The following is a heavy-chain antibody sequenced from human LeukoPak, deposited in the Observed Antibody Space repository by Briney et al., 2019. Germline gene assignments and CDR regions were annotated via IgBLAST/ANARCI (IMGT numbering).Heavy chain of an antibody. D-gene: IGHD3-10*01. CDR1: GYTFTSYG. Sequence: ASVKVSCKASGYTFTSYGISWVRQAPGQGLEWMGWISAYNGNTNYAQKLQGRVTMTTDTSTSTAYMELRSLRSDDTAVYYCARVKYGSGSYYYYYYYMDVWGKGTTVTISS. V-gene: IGHV1-18*01. J-gene: IGHJ6*03. CDR3: ARVKYGSGSYYYYYYYMDV. CDR2: ISAYNGNT.